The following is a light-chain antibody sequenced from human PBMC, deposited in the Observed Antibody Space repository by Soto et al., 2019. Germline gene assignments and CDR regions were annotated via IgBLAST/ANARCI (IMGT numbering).Light chain of an antibody. V-gene: IGLV2-14*01. CDR1: SSDVGGYNY. CDR3: NSYTSRSTYV. CDR2: DVS. J-gene: IGLJ1*01. Sequence: QSVLTQPASVSGSPGQSITISCTGTSSDVGGYNYVYWYQQHPGQAPKLMIYDVSNRPSGVSNRFSGSKSGNTASLTISGLQAEDEADYYCNSYTSRSTYVFGTGTRSPS.